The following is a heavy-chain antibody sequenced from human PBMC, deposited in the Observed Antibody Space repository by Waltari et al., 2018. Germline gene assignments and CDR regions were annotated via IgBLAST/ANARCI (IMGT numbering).Heavy chain of an antibody. D-gene: IGHD2-21*01. CDR1: GYSISSGYY. CDR2: IYHSGST. Sequence: QVQLQESGPGLVKPSETLSLTCAVPGYSISSGYYWGWIRQPPGKGLEWIGSIYHSGSTYYNPSLKSRVTISVDTSKNQFSLKLSSVTAADTAVYYCARLGLGCGGDCYSFDYWGQGTLVTVSS. V-gene: IGHV4-38-2*01. CDR3: ARLGLGCGGDCYSFDY. J-gene: IGHJ4*02.